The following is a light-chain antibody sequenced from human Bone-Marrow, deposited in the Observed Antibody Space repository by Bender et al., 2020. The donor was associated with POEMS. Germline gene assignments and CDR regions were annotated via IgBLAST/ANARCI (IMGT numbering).Light chain of an antibody. J-gene: IGLJ3*02. CDR1: SSDVGGYNY. CDR2: EVS. CDR3: ATWDDSLSAWV. V-gene: IGLV2-14*01. Sequence: QSALTQPASVSGSPGQSISIFCTGTSSDVGGYNYVSWYQQHPGKAPKLMIYEVSKRPSGVSNRFSGSKSGTSASLAISGLRSEDEADYYCATWDDSLSAWVFGGGTKLTVL.